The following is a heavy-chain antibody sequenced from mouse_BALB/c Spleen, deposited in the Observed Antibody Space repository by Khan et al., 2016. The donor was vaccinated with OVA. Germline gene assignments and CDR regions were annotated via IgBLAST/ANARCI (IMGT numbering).Heavy chain of an antibody. CDR2: IYPGSGSI. J-gene: IGHJ4*01. Sequence: QVQLQQSGPELVKPGASVKMSCKASGYTFTDYVISWVRQRTGQGLEWIGEIYPGSGSIYYNAKLKGKATLTADTSSNTAYLHLSSLTSEASTVFFCSSICYDNSDAMDYWGQGTSVTVSS. CDR1: GYTFTDYV. CDR3: SSICYDNSDAMDY. V-gene: IGHV1-77*01. D-gene: IGHD2-1*01.